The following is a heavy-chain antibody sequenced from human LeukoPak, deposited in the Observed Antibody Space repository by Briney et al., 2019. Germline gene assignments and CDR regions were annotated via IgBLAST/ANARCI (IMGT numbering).Heavy chain of an antibody. CDR3: ARDRGVVAATYPYAFDI. CDR2: IYYSGST. D-gene: IGHD2-15*01. CDR1: GGSISSGDYY. J-gene: IGHJ3*02. V-gene: IGHV4-30-4*01. Sequence: SQTLSLTCTVSGGSISSGDYYWSWIRQPPGKGLEWIGYIYYSGSTYYNPSLKSRVTISVDTSKNQFSLKLSSVTAADTAVYYCARDRGVVAATYPYAFDIWGQGTMVTVSS.